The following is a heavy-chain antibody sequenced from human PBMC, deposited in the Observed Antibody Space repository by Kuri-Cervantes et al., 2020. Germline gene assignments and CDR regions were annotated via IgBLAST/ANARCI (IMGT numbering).Heavy chain of an antibody. D-gene: IGHD5-24*01. J-gene: IGHJ4*02. V-gene: IGHV3-33*01. Sequence: GESLKISCAASGFTFSSYGMHWVRQAPGKGLEWVAVIWYDGSNKYYADSVKGRFTISRENAKNSLYLQMNSLRAGDTAVYYCARDGGWLQSQYYFDYWGQGTLVTVSS. CDR2: IWYDGSNK. CDR1: GFTFSSYG. CDR3: ARDGGWLQSQYYFDY.